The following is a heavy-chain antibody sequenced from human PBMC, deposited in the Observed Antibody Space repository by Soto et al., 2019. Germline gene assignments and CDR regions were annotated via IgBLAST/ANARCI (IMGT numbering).Heavy chain of an antibody. CDR1: GGSISNGDYY. V-gene: IGHV4-30-4*01. CDR3: ARVVAAAGLWFDP. CDR2: IYFSGST. Sequence: QVQLQESGPGLVKPSQTLSLTCTVSGGSISNGDYYWSWIRQPPGKGLEWIGYIYFSGSTYYNPSLESRVSISIDTSNNQFSLNVTSVTAADTAVYYCARVVAAAGLWFDPWGQGSLVTVSS. J-gene: IGHJ5*02. D-gene: IGHD6-13*01.